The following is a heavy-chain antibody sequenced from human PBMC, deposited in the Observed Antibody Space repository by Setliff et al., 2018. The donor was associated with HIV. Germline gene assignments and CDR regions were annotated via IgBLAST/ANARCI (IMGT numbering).Heavy chain of an antibody. CDR1: GGSISSDNW. D-gene: IGHD2-2*01. J-gene: IGHJ6*02. CDR3: ARGHCSGTNCYGVDYYGMDV. V-gene: IGHV4-4*02. CDR2: IYHSEYT. Sequence: SETLSLTCAVSGGSISSDNWWTWVRQAPGKGLEWIGEIYHSEYTNYNPSLTSRVTMSVDKSKNQFSVKLTSVTAADTAVYYCARGHCSGTNCYGVDYYGMDVWGQGTTVTVSS.